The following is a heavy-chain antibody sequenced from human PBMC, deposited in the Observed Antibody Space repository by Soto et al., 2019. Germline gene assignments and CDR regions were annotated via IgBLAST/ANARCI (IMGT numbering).Heavy chain of an antibody. V-gene: IGHV1-69*13. D-gene: IGHD5-12*01. CDR1: GCTFSSYA. Sequence: GASVKVSCKASGCTFSSYAISWVRQAPGQGLEWMGGIIPIFGTANYAQKFQGRVTITADESTSTAYMELSSLRSEDTAVYYCARKAEMATIPAAFDIWGQGTMVTVSS. J-gene: IGHJ3*02. CDR2: IIPIFGTA. CDR3: ARKAEMATIPAAFDI.